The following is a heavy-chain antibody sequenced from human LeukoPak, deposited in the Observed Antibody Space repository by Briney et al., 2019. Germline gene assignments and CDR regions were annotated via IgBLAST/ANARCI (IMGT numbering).Heavy chain of an antibody. CDR2: IKSKTDGGTT. CDR3: TTQTYYDFWSGYYYYYYMDV. CDR1: GFTFSNAW. J-gene: IGHJ6*03. D-gene: IGHD3-3*01. V-gene: IGHV3-15*01. Sequence: PGGSLRLSCAASGFTFSNAWMSWVRQAPGKGLEWVGRIKSKTDGGTTDYAAPVKGRFTISRDDSKNTLYLQMNSLKTEDTAVYYCTTQTYYDFWSGYYYYYYMDVWGKGTTVTVSS.